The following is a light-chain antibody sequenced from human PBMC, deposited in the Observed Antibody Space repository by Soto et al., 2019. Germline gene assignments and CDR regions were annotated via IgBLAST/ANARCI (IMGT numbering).Light chain of an antibody. J-gene: IGKJ2*01. Sequence: DIQMTQSPSSVSASVGDRVTITCRASQALNNWVAWYKQTPGKAPQLLIYAASSLQTGVPSRFSGSGSGTEFTLTISSLQPEDFATYFCQQANSFPYTFGQGTKLDIK. CDR1: QALNNW. V-gene: IGKV1-12*01. CDR3: QQANSFPYT. CDR2: AAS.